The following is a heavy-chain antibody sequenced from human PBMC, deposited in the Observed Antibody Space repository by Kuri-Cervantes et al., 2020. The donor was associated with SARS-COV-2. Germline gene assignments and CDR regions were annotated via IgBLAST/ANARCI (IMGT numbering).Heavy chain of an antibody. J-gene: IGHJ5*02. D-gene: IGHD2-2*01. Sequence: SVKVSCKASGGTFSSYAISWVRQAPGQGLEWMGGIIPIFGTANYAQKFQGRVTITADESTSTAYMELSSLRSEDTAVYYCARVPREICSSTSCYQGPWGQGTLVTVSS. CDR3: ARVPREICSSTSCYQGP. CDR1: GGTFSSYA. CDR2: IIPIFGTA. V-gene: IGHV1-69*13.